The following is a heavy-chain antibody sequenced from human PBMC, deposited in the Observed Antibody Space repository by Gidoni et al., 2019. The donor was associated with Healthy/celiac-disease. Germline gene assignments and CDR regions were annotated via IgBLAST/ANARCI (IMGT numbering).Heavy chain of an antibody. Sequence: QVQLVESGGGVVQPGRSLSLSCAASGFTFSSYAMHWVRQAPGKGLEWVAVISYDGSNKYYADSVKGRFTISRDNSKNTLYLQMNSLRAEDTAVYYCASGLELRNYYYYGMDVWGQGTTVTVSS. V-gene: IGHV3-30*01. J-gene: IGHJ6*02. D-gene: IGHD1-7*01. CDR1: GFTFSSYA. CDR2: ISYDGSNK. CDR3: ASGLELRNYYYYGMDV.